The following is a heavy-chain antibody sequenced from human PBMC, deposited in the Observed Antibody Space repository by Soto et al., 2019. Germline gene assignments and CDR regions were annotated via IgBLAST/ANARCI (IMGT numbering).Heavy chain of an antibody. V-gene: IGHV1-69*04. CDR3: ARNPRAVAAMHMDV. D-gene: IGHD6-19*01. CDR1: GGTFRSYA. CDR2: IIPILGIG. Sequence: QVQLVQSGAEVKKPGSSVKVSCKASGGTFRSYAFNWVRQAPGQGLEWMGRIIPILGIGDYAQRFQGRVTITADKSTSTVYMELSSLRSEDTAVYYWARNPRAVAAMHMDVWGKGTMVTVSS. J-gene: IGHJ6*03.